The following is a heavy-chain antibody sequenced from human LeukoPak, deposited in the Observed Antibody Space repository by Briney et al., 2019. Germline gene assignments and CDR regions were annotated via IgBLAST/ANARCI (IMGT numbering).Heavy chain of an antibody. D-gene: IGHD3-10*01. CDR1: GFTFSSYA. J-gene: IGHJ3*02. CDR2: ISYDGSNK. V-gene: IGHV3-30*04. CDR3: ARDRSRISMLRGAPDAYDDAFDI. Sequence: PGGSLRLSCAASGFTFSSYAMHWVRQAPGKGLEWVAVISYDGSNKYYADSVKGRFTISRDNPKNTLYLQMNSLRAEDTAVYYCARDRSRISMLRGAPDAYDDAFDIWGQGTVVTVSS.